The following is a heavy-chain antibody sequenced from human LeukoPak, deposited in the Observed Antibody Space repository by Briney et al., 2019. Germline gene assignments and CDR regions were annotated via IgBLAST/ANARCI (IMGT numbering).Heavy chain of an antibody. J-gene: IGHJ4*02. CDR2: INHSGST. CDR1: GGSFSGYY. Sequence: SETLSLTCAVYGGSFSGYYWSWIRQPPGKGLEWIGEINHSGSTNYNPSLKSRVTISVDTSKNRFSLKLSSVTAADTAVYYCARGLMDCSSTSCYSGSDYWGQGTLVTVSS. V-gene: IGHV4-34*01. D-gene: IGHD2-2*01. CDR3: ARGLMDCSSTSCYSGSDY.